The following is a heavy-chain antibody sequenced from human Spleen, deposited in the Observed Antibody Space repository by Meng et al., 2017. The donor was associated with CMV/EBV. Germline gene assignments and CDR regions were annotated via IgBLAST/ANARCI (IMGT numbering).Heavy chain of an antibody. CDR3: ASQTDSSGWYARPAPQYWYFDL. V-gene: IGHV4-4*07. J-gene: IGHJ2*01. D-gene: IGHD6-19*01. CDR1: GGSISSYY. Sequence: QGRWQEPGPGLVKPSETLSLTCTVSGGSISSYYWSWIRQPAGKGLEWMGRIYTSGSTNYNPSLKSRVTMSVDTSKNQFSLKLSSVTAADTAVYYCASQTDSSGWYARPAPQYWYFDLWGRGTLVTVSS. CDR2: IYTSGST.